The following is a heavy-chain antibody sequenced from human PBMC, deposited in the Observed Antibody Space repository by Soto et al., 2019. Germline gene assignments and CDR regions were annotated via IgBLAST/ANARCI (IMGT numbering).Heavy chain of an antibody. CDR1: GYTFTSYD. CDR2: INPNTGYT. Sequence: ASVKVSCQASGYTFTSYDINWVRQATGQGLGWMGWINPNTGYTDYAQKFQGRVTLTGNTSITTAYMELSSLRSEDTAVYYCVRGRVMITFGVVIVIDYWGQGSPVTVSS. V-gene: IGHV1-8*01. CDR3: VRGRVMITFGVVIVIDY. D-gene: IGHD3-16*02. J-gene: IGHJ4*02.